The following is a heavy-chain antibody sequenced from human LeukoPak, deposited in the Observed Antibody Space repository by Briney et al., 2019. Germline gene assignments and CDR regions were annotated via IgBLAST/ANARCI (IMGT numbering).Heavy chain of an antibody. J-gene: IGHJ6*03. D-gene: IGHD1-26*01. CDR3: AKTQVVGAPYYYYYMDV. Sequence: GGSLRLSCAASGFTFSSYSMNWVRQAPGKGLEWVSSISSSSSYIYYADSVKGRFTISRDNAKNSLYLQMNSLRADDTAVYYCAKTQVVGAPYYYYYMDVWGKGTTVTVSS. V-gene: IGHV3-21*01. CDR2: ISSSSSYI. CDR1: GFTFSSYS.